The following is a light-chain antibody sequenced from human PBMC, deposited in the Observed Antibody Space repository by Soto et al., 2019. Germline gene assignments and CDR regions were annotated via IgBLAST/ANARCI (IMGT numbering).Light chain of an antibody. CDR2: DVS. J-gene: IGLJ1*01. CDR1: SSDVGGYNY. V-gene: IGLV2-14*03. CDR3: CSYTSSSTPWV. Sequence: QSVLTQPASVSGSPGQSITISCTGTSSDVGGYNYVSWYQQHPGKAPKLIIYDVSDRPSGISSRFSASKSGNTASLTISGLQAEDEADYYRCSYTSSSTPWVFGTGTKVTV.